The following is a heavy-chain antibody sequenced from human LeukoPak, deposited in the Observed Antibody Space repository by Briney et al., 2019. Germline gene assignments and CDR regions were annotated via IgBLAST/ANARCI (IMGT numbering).Heavy chain of an antibody. D-gene: IGHD5-18*01. Sequence: GGSLRLSCAASGFTFSSYSMNWVRQAPGKGLEWVSSISSSSSYIYYADSVKGRFTISRDNAKNSLYLQMNSLRAEDTAEYYCARERRGYNYGYYYYMDVWGKGTTVTISS. J-gene: IGHJ6*03. CDR2: ISSSSSYI. V-gene: IGHV3-21*01. CDR3: ARERRGYNYGYYYYMDV. CDR1: GFTFSSYS.